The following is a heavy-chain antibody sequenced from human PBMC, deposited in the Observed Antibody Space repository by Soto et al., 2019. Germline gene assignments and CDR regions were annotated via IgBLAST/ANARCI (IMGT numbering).Heavy chain of an antibody. CDR2: ISPHNRST. Sequence: ASVKVSCKASGYTFGHFYITWVRQAPGQGLEWMGAISPHNRSTNYAEKFRGRVTMTTDTSTTTAYMELRSLRSDDTAVYYCARDEGGYDILTGYYKAHHFDQWGQGALVTAPQ. D-gene: IGHD3-9*01. V-gene: IGHV1-18*01. CDR1: GYTFGHFY. J-gene: IGHJ4*02. CDR3: ARDEGGYDILTGYYKAHHFDQ.